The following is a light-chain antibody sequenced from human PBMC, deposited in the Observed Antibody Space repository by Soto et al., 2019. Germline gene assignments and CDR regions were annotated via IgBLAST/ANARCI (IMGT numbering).Light chain of an antibody. CDR2: DAS. J-gene: IGKJ5*01. CDR3: QQYGFSPIS. V-gene: IGKV3-11*01. CDR1: QSVDSY. Sequence: EIVLTQSPATLSLSPGERATLSCRASQSVDSYLVWYQQKPGQAPRLLIYDASNRATGIPARFSGSGSGTDFTLTISRLEPEDFAVYSCQQYGFSPISFGQGTRLEIK.